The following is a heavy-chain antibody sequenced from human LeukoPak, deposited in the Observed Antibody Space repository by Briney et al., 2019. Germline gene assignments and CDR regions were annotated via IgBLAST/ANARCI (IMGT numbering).Heavy chain of an antibody. J-gene: IGHJ4*02. CDR1: GGSISSHY. D-gene: IGHD1-7*01. CDR2: IYTSGIT. CDR3: ARGRDWNYLFFDY. V-gene: IGHV4-4*07. Sequence: SETLSLTCTVSGGSISSHYWSWIRQPAGKGLEWIGRIYTSGITNYNPSLQSRVTMSVDTSKNQFSLKLNSVTAADTAVYYCARGRDWNYLFFDYWGQGTLVTVSS.